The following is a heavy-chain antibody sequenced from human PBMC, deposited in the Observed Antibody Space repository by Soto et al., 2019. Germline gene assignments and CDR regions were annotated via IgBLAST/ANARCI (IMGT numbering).Heavy chain of an antibody. D-gene: IGHD3-22*01. J-gene: IGHJ6*02. CDR3: ARTYYYDSSGYLPYYYYGMDV. CDR1: GGTFSSYA. Sequence: VASVKVSCKASGGTFSSYAISWVRQAPGQGLEWMGGIIPIFGTANYAQKFQGRVTITADKSTSTAHMELSSLRSEDTAVYYCARTYYYDSSGYLPYYYYGMDVWGQGTTVTVSS. V-gene: IGHV1-69*06. CDR2: IIPIFGTA.